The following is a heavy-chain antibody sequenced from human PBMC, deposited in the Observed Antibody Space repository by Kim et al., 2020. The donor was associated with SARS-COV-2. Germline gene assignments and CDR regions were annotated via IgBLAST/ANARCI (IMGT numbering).Heavy chain of an antibody. J-gene: IGHJ4*02. Sequence: GGSLRLSCAASGFTVSSNYMSWVRQAPGKGLEWVSVIYSGGSTYYADSVKGRFTISRDNSKNTLYLQMNSLRAEDTAVYYCARDLSSGYSDYWGQGTLVTVSS. CDR3: ARDLSSGYSDY. D-gene: IGHD3-22*01. V-gene: IGHV3-53*01. CDR2: IYSGGST. CDR1: GFTVSSNY.